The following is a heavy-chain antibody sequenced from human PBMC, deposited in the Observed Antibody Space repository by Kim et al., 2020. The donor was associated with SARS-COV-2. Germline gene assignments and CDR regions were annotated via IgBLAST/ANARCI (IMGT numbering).Heavy chain of an antibody. CDR3: TRVPGTTSAFWDALAI. V-gene: IGHV3-73*01. CDR2: ITSKSNSYAT. CDR1: EFTFSDSA. D-gene: IGHD1-1*01. J-gene: IGHJ3*02. Sequence: GGSLRLSCAAAEFTFSDSAMHWVRQAYGKVIEWVGRITSKSNSYATAYAASVKGRFTISRDDSKNTASLQMNSLKTEDTAVYYCTRVPGTTSAFWDALAILGQGKMGTLPS.